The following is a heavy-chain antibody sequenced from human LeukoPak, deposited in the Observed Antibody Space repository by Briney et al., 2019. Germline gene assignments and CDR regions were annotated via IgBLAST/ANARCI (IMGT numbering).Heavy chain of an antibody. J-gene: IGHJ4*02. CDR1: GFTVSSNY. CDR2: LYSDGST. V-gene: IGHV3-53*01. Sequence: TGGSLTLSCAASGFTVSSNYMSWVRQAPGEGLGWVSVLYSDGSTYYADSVKGRFTISRDNSKNTLYLQMHSLRAEDTAVYYCASGTTMVQVVICAYWGQGTLVTVSS. CDR3: ASGTTMVQVVICAY. D-gene: IGHD3-10*01.